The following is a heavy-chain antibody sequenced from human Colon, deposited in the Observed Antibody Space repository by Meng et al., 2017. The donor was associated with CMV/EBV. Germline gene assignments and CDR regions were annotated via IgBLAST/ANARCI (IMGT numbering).Heavy chain of an antibody. CDR3: ATGRVRYFDF. CDR2: IHSGGNT. J-gene: IGHJ4*02. Sequence: LSCAASGFSVSTNYMNWVRQAPGKGLEWVSTIHSGGNTYYADYAKGRFTISRDDSKNTLYLQMNSLRADDTAVYYCATGRVRYFDFWGQGTLVTVSS. V-gene: IGHV3-66*01. CDR1: GFSVSTNY.